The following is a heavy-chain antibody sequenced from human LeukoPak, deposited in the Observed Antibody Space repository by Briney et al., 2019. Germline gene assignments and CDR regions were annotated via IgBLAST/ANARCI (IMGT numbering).Heavy chain of an antibody. Sequence: SETLSLTCTVSGGSISSYYWSWIRQPAGKGLEWIRRIYTSGSTNYNPSLKSRVTMSVDTSKNQFSLKLSSVTAADTAVYYCARDRSNYYGSGSYYYYYYMDVWGKGTTVTISS. CDR2: IYTSGST. D-gene: IGHD3-10*01. V-gene: IGHV4-4*07. CDR3: ARDRSNYYGSGSYYYYYYMDV. CDR1: GGSISSYY. J-gene: IGHJ6*03.